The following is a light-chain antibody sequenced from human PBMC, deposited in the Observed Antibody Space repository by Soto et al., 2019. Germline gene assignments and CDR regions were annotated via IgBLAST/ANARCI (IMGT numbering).Light chain of an antibody. V-gene: IGLV7-46*01. J-gene: IGLJ1*01. CDR2: DTT. CDR1: TGAVTNGHY. CDR3: LLSYNGPYV. Sequence: QPVVAQGRSLTVSPGGTVTLTCGSSTGAVTNGHYPYWFQQKPGQAPRTLIYDTTNRHSWTPARFSGSLLGGKAAMTLSGAQHEDEADYYCLLSYNGPYVFGTGTKVTVL.